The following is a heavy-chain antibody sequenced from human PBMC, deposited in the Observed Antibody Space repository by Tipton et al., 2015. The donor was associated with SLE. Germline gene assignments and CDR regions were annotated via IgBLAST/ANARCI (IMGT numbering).Heavy chain of an antibody. V-gene: IGHV3-30-3*01. CDR2: ISYDGTNK. CDR3: AREGGGGDFQH. Sequence: SLRLSCAASGFTFSTYTMNWVRQAPGKGLEWVALISYDGTNKYYADSVKGRFTISRDNSKNTLYLQMNSLRTEDTAVYYCAREGGGGDFQHWGQGTLVTVSS. CDR1: GFTFSTYT. D-gene: IGHD3-10*01. J-gene: IGHJ1*01.